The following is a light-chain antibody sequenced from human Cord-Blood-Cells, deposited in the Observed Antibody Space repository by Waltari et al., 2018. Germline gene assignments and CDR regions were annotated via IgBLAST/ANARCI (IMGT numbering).Light chain of an antibody. CDR3: SSYTSSSTRV. Sequence: QSALTQPASVSGSPGQSITISCTGTSSDAGGYNYVSWHQQHPGKAPKLMIYEVINRPSGVSNRFSGSKSGNTASLTISGLQAEDEADYYCSSYTSSSTRVFGTGTKVTVL. CDR2: EVI. CDR1: SSDAGGYNY. V-gene: IGLV2-14*01. J-gene: IGLJ1*01.